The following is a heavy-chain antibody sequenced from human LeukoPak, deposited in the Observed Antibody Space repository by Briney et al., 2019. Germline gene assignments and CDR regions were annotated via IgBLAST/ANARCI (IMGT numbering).Heavy chain of an antibody. J-gene: IGHJ4*02. CDR3: ARGRRKFTGYYFDY. CDR2: IYYSGST. Sequence: SETLSLTCTVSGGSISSGDYYWSWIRQPPGKGLEWIGYIYYSGSTYYNPSLKSRVTISVDTSKNQFSLKLSSVTAADTAVYYCARGRRKFTGYYFDYWGQGTLVTVSS. V-gene: IGHV4-30-4*01. CDR1: GGSISSGDYY. D-gene: IGHD3-10*01.